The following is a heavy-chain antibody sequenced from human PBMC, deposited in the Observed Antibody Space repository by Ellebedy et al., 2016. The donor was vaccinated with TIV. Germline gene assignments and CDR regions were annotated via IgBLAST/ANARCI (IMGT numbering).Heavy chain of an antibody. Sequence: MPSETLSLTCVVYGGSFSGYYWKWIRQPPGKGLEWIGERNHNYKTSPRSRVTISKDMAKNQFSLKLSSVTAADTAVYYCTRFRDGSNFFDYWGQGILVTVSS. CDR1: GGSFSGYY. CDR3: TRFRDGSNFFDY. D-gene: IGHD5-24*01. CDR2: RNH. V-gene: IGHV4-34*01. J-gene: IGHJ4*02.